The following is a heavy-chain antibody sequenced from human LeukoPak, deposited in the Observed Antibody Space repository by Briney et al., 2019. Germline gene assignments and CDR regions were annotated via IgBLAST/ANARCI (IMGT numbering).Heavy chain of an antibody. V-gene: IGHV3-23*01. J-gene: IGHJ4*02. D-gene: IGHD4-17*01. Sequence: PGGSLRLSCAASGFTFSSYAMSWVRQAPGKGLEWVPAISGSGGSTYYADSVKGRFTISRDNSKNTLYLQMNSLRAEDTAVYYCAKVKSYGDYGRYYFDYWGQGTLVTVSS. CDR2: ISGSGGST. CDR1: GFTFSSYA. CDR3: AKVKSYGDYGRYYFDY.